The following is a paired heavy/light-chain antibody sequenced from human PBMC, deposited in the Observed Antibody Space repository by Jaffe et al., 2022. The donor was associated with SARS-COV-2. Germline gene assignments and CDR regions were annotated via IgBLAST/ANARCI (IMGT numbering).Light chain of an antibody. CDR2: QDT. Sequence: SYELTQPPSVSVSPGQTANITCSGDKLGDKYTCWYQQRPGQSPVLVIYQDTKRPSRIPERFSGSNSGDTATLTISGTQPMDEADYYCQAWDSSTATVFGAGTKVTVL. CDR1: KLGDKY. J-gene: IGLJ1*01. V-gene: IGLV3-1*01. CDR3: QAWDSSTATV.
Heavy chain of an antibody. CDR1: GFTFRNFG. J-gene: IGHJ4*02. CDR3: ARDLKDVLTGYYLSFNLDY. CDR2: IWSDGTNT. V-gene: IGHV3-33*01. D-gene: IGHD3-9*01. Sequence: VQLVESGGGVVQPGKSLRLSCEASGFTFRNFGMHWVRQAPGRGLEWVALIWSDGTNTYYADSVKGRFTISRDNAKNTLYLQMKSLRAEDTAVYYCARDLKDVLTGYYLSFNLDYWGQGILVTVSS.